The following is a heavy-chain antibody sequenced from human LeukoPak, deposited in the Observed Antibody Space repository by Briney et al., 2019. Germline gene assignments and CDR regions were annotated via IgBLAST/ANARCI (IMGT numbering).Heavy chain of an antibody. J-gene: IGHJ6*02. D-gene: IGHD3-3*01. CDR1: GFTFRSYG. CDR2: ISYDGSNK. Sequence: PGGSLRLSCAASGFTFRSYGMHWVRQAPGKGLEWVAVISYDGSNKYYADSVKGRFTISRDTSKNTLYLQMNSLRTEDTAVYYCAKEGDFWSGYHYYDFYGMDVWGQGTTVAVSS. V-gene: IGHV3-30*18. CDR3: AKEGDFWSGYHYYDFYGMDV.